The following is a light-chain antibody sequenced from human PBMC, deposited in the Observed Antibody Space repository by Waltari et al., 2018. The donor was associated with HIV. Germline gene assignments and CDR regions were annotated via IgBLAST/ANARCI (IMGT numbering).Light chain of an antibody. CDR3: QKYNSAPLT. CDR1: QGIVNS. J-gene: IGKJ3*01. CDR2: AAS. Sequence: DIQMTQSPSSLSASVGDRVTITCRASQGIVNSLACYQQKPGKFPTLLSYAASTLQSGVPSRFSGSGSGKDFTLTISSLQPEDFATYYCQKYNSAPLTFGPGTKVDVK. V-gene: IGKV1-27*01.